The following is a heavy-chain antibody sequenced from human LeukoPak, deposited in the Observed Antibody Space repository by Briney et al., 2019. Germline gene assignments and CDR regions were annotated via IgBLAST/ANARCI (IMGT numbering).Heavy chain of an antibody. CDR2: IYSGGST. Sequence: GGSLRLSCAASGFIVSSNYMNWVRQAPGKGLEWVSVIYSGGSTYYADSVKGRFTVFRHNSKNTLFLQMNSLRADDTAVYYCAGIVGATDAFDIWGQGTMVTVSS. CDR3: AGIVGATDAFDI. J-gene: IGHJ3*02. CDR1: GFIVSSNY. V-gene: IGHV3-53*04. D-gene: IGHD1-26*01.